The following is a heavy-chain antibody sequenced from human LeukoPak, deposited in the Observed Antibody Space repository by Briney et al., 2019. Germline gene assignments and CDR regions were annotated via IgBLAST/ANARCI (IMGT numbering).Heavy chain of an antibody. Sequence: GRSLRLSCAATGFTFKDYGMHWVRQPPGKGLEWVSSINWNGGGTVYADSVKGRFTISRDNAKNSLYLQLSSLRPEDTALYYCAKHMRATNTYSFFGLDVWGQGTTVTVSS. CDR1: GFTFKDYG. V-gene: IGHV3-9*01. J-gene: IGHJ6*02. D-gene: IGHD1-26*01. CDR2: INWNGGGT. CDR3: AKHMRATNTYSFFGLDV.